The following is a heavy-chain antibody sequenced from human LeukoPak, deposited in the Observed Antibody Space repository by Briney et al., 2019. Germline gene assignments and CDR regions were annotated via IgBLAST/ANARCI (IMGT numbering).Heavy chain of an antibody. Sequence: SETLSLTCTVSGGSISSYYWSWIRQPTGKGLDWIGRIYTSGSTNNPSLKSRVTLSVDTSKNQFSLKLSSVTAADTAVYYCAGGRDGYNRGAFDIWGQGTMVTVSS. CDR2: IYTSGST. CDR1: GGSISSYY. CDR3: AGGRDGYNRGAFDI. D-gene: IGHD5-24*01. J-gene: IGHJ3*02. V-gene: IGHV4-4*07.